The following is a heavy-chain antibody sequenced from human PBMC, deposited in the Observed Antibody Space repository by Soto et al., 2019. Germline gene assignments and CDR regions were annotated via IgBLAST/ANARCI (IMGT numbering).Heavy chain of an antibody. Sequence: VGSLRLSCAASGFAFSGSAMYWVRQASGKGPEWVGRIRSKGHNYATEYAASVKGRFTISRDDSKNTAYLQMNSLQTEDTAVYYCTRDLFSYDYSGILWFDPWGQGTLVTVSS. D-gene: IGHD3-16*01. V-gene: IGHV3-73*01. CDR1: GFAFSGSA. CDR3: TRDLFSYDYSGILWFDP. CDR2: IRSKGHNYAT. J-gene: IGHJ5*02.